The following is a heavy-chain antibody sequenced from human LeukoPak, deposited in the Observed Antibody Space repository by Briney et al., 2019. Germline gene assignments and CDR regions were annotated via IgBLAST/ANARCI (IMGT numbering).Heavy chain of an antibody. Sequence: ASVKVSCKASGYTFTSYAMHWVRQAPGQRLEWMGWINAGNGNTKYSQKFQGRVTITRDTSASTAYMELSSLRSEDTAVYYCARGIAGALNLFDPWGQGNLVTVSS. CDR2: INAGNGNT. D-gene: IGHD6-13*01. CDR1: GYTFTSYA. V-gene: IGHV1-3*01. CDR3: ARGIAGALNLFDP. J-gene: IGHJ5*01.